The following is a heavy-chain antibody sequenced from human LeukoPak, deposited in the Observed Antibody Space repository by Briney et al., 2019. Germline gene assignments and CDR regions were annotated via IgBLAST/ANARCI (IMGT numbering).Heavy chain of an antibody. Sequence: GGSLRLSCAASGFTFSSYGMHWVRQAPGKGLEWVAFIRYDGSNKYYADSVKGRFTISRDNSKNTLYLQMNSLRAEDTAVYYCARTQGWGYYYYMDVWGKGTTVTVSS. CDR2: IRYDGSNK. CDR1: GFTFSSYG. J-gene: IGHJ6*03. V-gene: IGHV3-30*02. CDR3: ARTQGWGYYYYMDV. D-gene: IGHD6-19*01.